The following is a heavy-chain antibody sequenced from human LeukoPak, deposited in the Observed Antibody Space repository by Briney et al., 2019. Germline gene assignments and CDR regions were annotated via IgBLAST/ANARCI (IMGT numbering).Heavy chain of an antibody. J-gene: IGHJ4*02. D-gene: IGHD3-9*01. CDR1: GGSISSSSYC. Sequence: SETLSLTCTVSGGSISSSSYCWGWIHQPPGKGLEWIGSIYYSGSTYYNPSLKSRVTISVDTSKNQFSLKLSSVTAADTAVYYCARPSYYDILTGYTKDYWGQGTLVTVSS. CDR2: IYYSGST. V-gene: IGHV4-39*01. CDR3: ARPSYYDILTGYTKDY.